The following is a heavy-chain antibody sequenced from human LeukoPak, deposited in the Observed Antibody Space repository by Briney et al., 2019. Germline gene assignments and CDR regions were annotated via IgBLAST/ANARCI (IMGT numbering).Heavy chain of an antibody. D-gene: IGHD3-10*01. CDR1: GGSFSGYY. J-gene: IGHJ4*02. V-gene: IGHV4-34*01. Sequence: SETLSLTCAVYGGSFSGYYWSWIRQPPGKGLEWIGEINHSGSTNYNPSLKSRVTISVDTSKNQFSLKLSSVTAADTAVYYCARGRDGSGSYRPFDYWGQGTLVNGSS. CDR2: INHSGST. CDR3: ARGRDGSGSYRPFDY.